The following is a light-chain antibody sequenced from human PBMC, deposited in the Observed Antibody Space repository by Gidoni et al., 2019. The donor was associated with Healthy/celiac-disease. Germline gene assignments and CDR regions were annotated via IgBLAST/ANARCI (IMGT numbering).Light chain of an antibody. CDR2: GAS. Sequence: EIVMTQSPATLSVSPGERATLSCRARQSVSSNLAWYQQTPGQAPRLLLYGASSRSTGIPARFSGSGSGTEFTLTISSLQSEDFAAYYCQQYNNWLSITFGQGTRLEIK. CDR1: QSVSSN. J-gene: IGKJ5*01. CDR3: QQYNNWLSIT. V-gene: IGKV3-15*01.